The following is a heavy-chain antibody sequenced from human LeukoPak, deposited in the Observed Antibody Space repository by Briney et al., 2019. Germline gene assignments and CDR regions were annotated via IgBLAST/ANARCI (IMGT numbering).Heavy chain of an antibody. CDR3: ARVPWNDDGGHAFDI. D-gene: IGHD1-1*01. J-gene: IGHJ3*02. V-gene: IGHV1-69*05. CDR2: IIPIFGTA. Sequence: ASVKVSCKASGGTSSSYAISWVRQAPGQGLEWMGGIIPIFGTANYAQKFQGRVTITTDESTSTAYMELSSLRSEDTAVYYCARVPWNDDGGHAFDIWGQGTMVTVSS. CDR1: GGTSSSYA.